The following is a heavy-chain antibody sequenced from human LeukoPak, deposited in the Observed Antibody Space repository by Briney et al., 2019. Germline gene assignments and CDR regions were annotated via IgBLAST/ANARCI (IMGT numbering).Heavy chain of an antibody. Sequence: PGGSLRLSCAASGFTFSSYSMNWVRQAPGKGLEWVSYISSSSSTIYYADSVKGRFTISRDNAENSLYLQMNSLRAEDTAVYYCARDHRAANYWGQGTLVTVSS. V-gene: IGHV3-48*01. CDR2: ISSSSSTI. D-gene: IGHD6-25*01. CDR3: ARDHRAANY. J-gene: IGHJ4*02. CDR1: GFTFSSYS.